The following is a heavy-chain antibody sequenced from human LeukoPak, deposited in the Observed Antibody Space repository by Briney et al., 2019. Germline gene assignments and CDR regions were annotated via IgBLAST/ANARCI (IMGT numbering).Heavy chain of an antibody. Sequence: GGSLRLSCAASGFTFSSYGMHWVRQAPGKGLEWVAVISYDGSNKYYADSVKGRFTISRDNSKNTLYLQMNSLRAEDTAVYYCARSGTRDTFFDYWGQGTLVTVSS. D-gene: IGHD1-26*01. J-gene: IGHJ4*02. CDR2: ISYDGSNK. V-gene: IGHV3-30*03. CDR1: GFTFSSYG. CDR3: ARSGTRDTFFDY.